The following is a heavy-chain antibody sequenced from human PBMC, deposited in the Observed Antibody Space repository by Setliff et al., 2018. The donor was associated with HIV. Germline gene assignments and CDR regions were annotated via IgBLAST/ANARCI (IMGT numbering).Heavy chain of an antibody. V-gene: IGHV4-34*01. CDR1: GGSFSGYY. CDR2: INHSGST. D-gene: IGHD6-25*01. Sequence: PSETLSLTCAVYGGSFSGYYWSWIRQPPGKGLEWIGEINHSGSTNYSPSLKSRVSISVDTSKNHLSLKLTSLTAADTAVYYCARDQRLPGVQPPYWYFDLWGRGTQVTVSS. CDR3: ARDQRLPGVQPPYWYFDL. J-gene: IGHJ2*01.